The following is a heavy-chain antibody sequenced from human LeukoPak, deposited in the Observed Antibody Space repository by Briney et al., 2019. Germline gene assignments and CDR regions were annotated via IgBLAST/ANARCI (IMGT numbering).Heavy chain of an antibody. CDR3: ARGLLSYGAPPHLDY. CDR1: GGTFSSHA. J-gene: IGHJ4*02. V-gene: IGHV1-69*13. CDR2: IIPIFGTA. D-gene: IGHD4-17*01. Sequence: ASVKVSCKASGGTFSSHAISWVRQAPGQGLEWMGGIIPIFGTANYAQKFQGRVTITADESTSTAYMELSSLRSEDTAVYYCARGLLSYGAPPHLDYWGQGTLVTVSS.